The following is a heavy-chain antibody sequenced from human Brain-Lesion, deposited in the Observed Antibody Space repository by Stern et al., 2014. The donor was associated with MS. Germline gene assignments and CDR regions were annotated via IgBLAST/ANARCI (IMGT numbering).Heavy chain of an antibody. J-gene: IGHJ4*02. CDR3: AKVWLGELPKNPFDY. D-gene: IGHD3-10*01. CDR1: GGSISSNSYY. V-gene: IGHV4-39*01. CDR2: IYYRGST. Sequence: QLQLQESGPGLVKPSETLSLTCTVSGGSISSNSYYWGWIRQPPGKGLEWIGSIYYRGSTYYNPSLKSRVTISKDTPKNQFSLNRTSVTAADTAVYFCAKVWLGELPKNPFDYWGQGTLVTVSS.